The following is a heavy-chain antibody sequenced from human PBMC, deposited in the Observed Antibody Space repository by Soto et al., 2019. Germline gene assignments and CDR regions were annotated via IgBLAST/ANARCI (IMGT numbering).Heavy chain of an antibody. D-gene: IGHD2-21*02. CDR2: IYWDDDK. CDR1: GFSLSTTEEG. J-gene: IGHJ4*02. Sequence: QITLKESGPTLVKPTQTLTLTCTFSGFSLSTTEEGVGWIRQPPGKAPEWLALIYWDDDKRYSPSLKTRLTITKDTSKNQVVLTVPNVDPVDTATYYCAHGSCFGADCYPNPYFDFWGQGILVTDSS. V-gene: IGHV2-5*02. CDR3: AHGSCFGADCYPNPYFDF.